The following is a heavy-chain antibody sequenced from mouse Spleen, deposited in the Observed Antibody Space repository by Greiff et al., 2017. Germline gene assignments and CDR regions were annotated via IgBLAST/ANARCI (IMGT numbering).Heavy chain of an antibody. V-gene: IGHV5-9-3*01. D-gene: IGHD4-1*01. CDR2: ISSGGSYT. J-gene: IGHJ2*01. Sequence: EVQVVESGGGLVKPGGSLKLSCAASGFTFSSYAMSWVRQTPEKRLEWVATISSGGSYTYYPDSVKGRFTISRDNAKNTLYLQMSSLRSEDTAMYYCARSRTGTTFDYWGQGTTLTVSS. CDR1: GFTFSSYA. CDR3: ARSRTGTTFDY.